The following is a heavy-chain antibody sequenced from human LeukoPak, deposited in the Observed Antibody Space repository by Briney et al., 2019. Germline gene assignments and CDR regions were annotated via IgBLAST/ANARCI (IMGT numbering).Heavy chain of an antibody. V-gene: IGHV4-34*01. J-gene: IGHJ4*02. CDR3: ARGRRILTYFDY. D-gene: IGHD3-9*01. CDR2: INHSGST. Sequence: SETLSLTCAVYGGSFSGYYWSWIRQPPGKGLEWIGEINHSGSTNYNPSLKSRVTISVDTSMNQFSLKLSSVTAADTAVYYCARGRRILTYFDYWGQGTLVTVSS. CDR1: GGSFSGYY.